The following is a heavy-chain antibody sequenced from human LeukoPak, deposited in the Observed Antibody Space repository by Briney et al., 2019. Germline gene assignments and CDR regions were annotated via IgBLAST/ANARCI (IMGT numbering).Heavy chain of an antibody. V-gene: IGHV1-18*01. CDR3: AREVGTVTTEDYYYYGMDV. CDR2: ISAYNGNT. J-gene: IGHJ6*02. Sequence: ASVKVSCKASGYTFTSYGISWVRQAPGQGLEWMGWISAYNGNTNYAQKLQGRVTMTTDTSTSTAYMELGSLRSDDTAVYYCAREVGTVTTEDYYYYGMDVWGQGTTVTVSS. CDR1: GYTFTSYG. D-gene: IGHD4-17*01.